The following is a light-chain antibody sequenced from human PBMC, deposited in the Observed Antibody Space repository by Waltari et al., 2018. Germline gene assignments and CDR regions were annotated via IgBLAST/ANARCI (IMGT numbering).Light chain of an antibody. Sequence: EIVLTQSPGTLSLSPGERATLSCRASQSVNSDYLAWYQQKPGQGPRLLIYGASSRATGIPDRFSGSGSGTDFTLIINRLEPEDFAVYYCQQYTYSPAFGLGTKVESK. V-gene: IGKV3-20*01. CDR2: GAS. CDR3: QQYTYSPA. CDR1: QSVNSDY. J-gene: IGKJ1*01.